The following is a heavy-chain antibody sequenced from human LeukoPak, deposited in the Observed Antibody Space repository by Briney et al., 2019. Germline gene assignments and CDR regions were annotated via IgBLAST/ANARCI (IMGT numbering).Heavy chain of an antibody. CDR2: IYYTGTT. V-gene: IGHV4-59*08. Sequence: SETLSLTCTVSVGSISGSYWSWLRQPPGKGLEWIGYIYYTGTTSYNPSLKSRVTISVDTSKNQFSLRLTSVTAADTAVYYCARHLSGSYSFDYWGQGTLVTVSS. D-gene: IGHD1-26*01. J-gene: IGHJ4*02. CDR1: VGSISGSY. CDR3: ARHLSGSYSFDY.